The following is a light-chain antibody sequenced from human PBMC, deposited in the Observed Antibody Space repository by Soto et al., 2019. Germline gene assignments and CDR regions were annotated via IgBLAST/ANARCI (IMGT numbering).Light chain of an antibody. V-gene: IGLV2-8*01. Sequence: QSALTQPASGSGSPGQSITISCTGTSNDVGGYNYVSWYRQHPGKAPKLMIYEVSKRPSGVPDRFSGSKSGNTASLTVSGLQAEDEADYYCSSFAGSNILYVFGSGTKVTVL. CDR2: EVS. J-gene: IGLJ1*01. CDR1: SNDVGGYNY. CDR3: SSFAGSNILYV.